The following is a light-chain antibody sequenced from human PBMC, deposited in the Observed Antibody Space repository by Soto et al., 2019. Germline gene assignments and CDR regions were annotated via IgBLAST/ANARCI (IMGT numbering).Light chain of an antibody. Sequence: QSVLTQPPSASGTPGQRVTISCSGSSSNIGSNYVYWYQQLPGTAPKLLIYSNNQRPSGVPDRFSGSKSGTSASLAISRLRSEDEADYYCAAWDDSLSRAVFGGGTQLTVL. CDR1: SSNIGSNY. J-gene: IGLJ7*01. CDR3: AAWDDSLSRAV. CDR2: SNN. V-gene: IGLV1-47*02.